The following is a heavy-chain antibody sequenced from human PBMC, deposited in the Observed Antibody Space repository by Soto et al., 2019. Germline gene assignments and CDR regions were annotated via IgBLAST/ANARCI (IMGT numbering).Heavy chain of an antibody. D-gene: IGHD5-18*01. V-gene: IGHV4-38-2*01. CDR1: GYSISSGYY. Sequence: PSETLSLTCAVSGYSISSGYYWGWIRQPPGKGLEWIGSIYHSGSTYYNPSLKSRVTISVDTSKNQFSLKLSSVTAADTAVYYCARARGYSYARNERGYYGMDVWGQGTTVTVSS. J-gene: IGHJ6*02. CDR3: ARARGYSYARNERGYYGMDV. CDR2: IYHSGST.